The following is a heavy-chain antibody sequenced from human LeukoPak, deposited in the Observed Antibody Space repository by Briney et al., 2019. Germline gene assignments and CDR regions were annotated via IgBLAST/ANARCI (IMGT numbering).Heavy chain of an antibody. CDR2: ISWNSGSI. Sequence: ALRLSCAASGFTFDDYAMHWVRQAPGKGLEWVSGISWNSGSIGYADSVKGRFTISRDNVKNSLYLQMNSLRAEDTALYYCAKDILEQWLVPLGFDYWGQGTLVTVSS. CDR3: AKDILEQWLVPLGFDY. J-gene: IGHJ4*02. V-gene: IGHV3-9*01. D-gene: IGHD6-19*01. CDR1: GFTFDDYA.